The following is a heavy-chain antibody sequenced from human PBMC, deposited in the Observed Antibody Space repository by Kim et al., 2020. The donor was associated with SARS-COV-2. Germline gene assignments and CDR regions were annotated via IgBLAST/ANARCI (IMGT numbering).Heavy chain of an antibody. CDR3: AAGYTSGGYGEGFDY. CDR1: GGSFSSYY. D-gene: IGHD6-19*01. V-gene: IGHV4-59*10. Sequence: SETLSLTCAVSGGSFSSYYWSWIRQPAGKGLEWIGRIYTSGSTNYNPSLKRRVTMSVDTSKNQFSLKLSSVTAADTAVYYCAAGYTSGGYGEGFDYWGQGTLVTVSS. CDR2: IYTSGST. J-gene: IGHJ4*02.